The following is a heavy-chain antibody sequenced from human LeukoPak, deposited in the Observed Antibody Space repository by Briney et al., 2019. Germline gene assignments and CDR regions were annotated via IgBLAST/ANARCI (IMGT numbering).Heavy chain of an antibody. CDR3: STLWDPVRGIIFDY. J-gene: IGHJ4*02. Sequence: GGSLRLSCAASGFTFSDSSMHWVRQASGKGLEWVGRIRNKTNNYATAYAASVKGRFTISRDDSKNTTYLQMNSLKTEDTAVYYWSTLWDPVRGIIFDYWGQGALVTVSS. D-gene: IGHD3-10*01. CDR1: GFTFSDSS. CDR2: IRNKTNNYAT. V-gene: IGHV3-73*01.